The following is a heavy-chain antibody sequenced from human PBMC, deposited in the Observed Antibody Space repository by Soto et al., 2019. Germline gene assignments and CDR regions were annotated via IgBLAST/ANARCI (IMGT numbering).Heavy chain of an antibody. CDR1: GGSISSSSYY. V-gene: IGHV4-39*02. D-gene: IGHD2-21*02. Sequence: QLQLQESGPGLVKPSETLSLTCTVSGGSISSSSYYWGWIRQPPGKGLEWIGSVYYSWSTYYNPSLKSRVTMSEDTSDNNFSLKWTSVTAADTPVYYCRVVTASEDDYWGQGTLVTGSS. J-gene: IGHJ4*02. CDR2: VYYSWST. CDR3: RVVTASEDDY.